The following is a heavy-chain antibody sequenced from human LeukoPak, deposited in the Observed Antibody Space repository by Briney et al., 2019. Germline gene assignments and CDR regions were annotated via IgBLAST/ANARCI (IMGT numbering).Heavy chain of an antibody. CDR1: GFTVSSNY. D-gene: IGHD3-22*01. Sequence: PGRSLRLSCAASGFTVSSNYMSWVRQVPGKGLEWVSVIYSGGITYYADSVNGRFTISRHNSKNTLYLQMNSLRAEDTAMYYCARHYYDSSSYIDYWGQGTLVTVSS. J-gene: IGHJ4*02. V-gene: IGHV3-53*04. CDR3: ARHYYDSSSYIDY. CDR2: IYSGGIT.